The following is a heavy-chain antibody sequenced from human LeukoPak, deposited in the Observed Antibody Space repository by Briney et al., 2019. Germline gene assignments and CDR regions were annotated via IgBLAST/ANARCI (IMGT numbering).Heavy chain of an antibody. Sequence: GGSLRLSCAASGFTFSSNAMSWVRQAPGKGLEWVSAISGSGGSTYYADSVKGRFTISRDNSKNTLYLQMNSLRAEDTAVYYCAKDLQYSGYGTYYFDYWGQGTLVTVSS. CDR2: ISGSGGST. V-gene: IGHV3-23*01. J-gene: IGHJ4*02. CDR1: GFTFSSNA. CDR3: AKDLQYSGYGTYYFDY. D-gene: IGHD5-12*01.